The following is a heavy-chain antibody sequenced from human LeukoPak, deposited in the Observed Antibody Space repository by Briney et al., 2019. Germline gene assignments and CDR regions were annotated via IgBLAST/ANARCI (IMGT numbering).Heavy chain of an antibody. J-gene: IGHJ6*02. Sequence: PGGSLRLSCAASGFTFSAYSMSWVRQAPGKGLEWLSYISSSSSTIYYADSVKGRFTISRDNSKNSLFLQMNSLRDEDTAVYYCARAYCSGGSCYSCLDVWGQGTTVTVSS. CDR3: ARAYCSGGSCYSCLDV. CDR1: GFTFSAYS. CDR2: ISSSSSTI. D-gene: IGHD2-15*01. V-gene: IGHV3-48*02.